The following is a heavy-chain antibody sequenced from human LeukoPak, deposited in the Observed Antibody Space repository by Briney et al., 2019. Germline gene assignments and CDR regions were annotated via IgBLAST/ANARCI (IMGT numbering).Heavy chain of an antibody. CDR2: IYTSGRN. J-gene: IGHJ5*02. D-gene: IGHD1-7*01. CDR3: ARNNWNYGLWFDP. V-gene: IGHV4-38-2*01. CDR1: GYSISSGYY. Sequence: SETLSLTCAVSGYSISSGYYWGWIRQPPGKGLVWIGRIYTSGRNIYNHSLKSRVIMSVDTYKNQLSLKLSSVTAADIALYYWARNNWNYGLWFDPWGQGTLGTGSS.